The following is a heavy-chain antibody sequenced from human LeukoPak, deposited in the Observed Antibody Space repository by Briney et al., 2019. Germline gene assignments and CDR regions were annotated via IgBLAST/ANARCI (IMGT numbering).Heavy chain of an antibody. CDR1: GFTFSSYG. CDR3: AKDHRKYSYGPLDY. V-gene: IGHV3-30*18. CDR2: ISYDGSNK. Sequence: PGRSLRLSCAASGFTFSSYGMHWVRQAPGKGLEWVAVISYDGSNKYYADSVKGRFTISRDNSKNTLYLQMNSLRAEDTAVYYCAKDHRKYSYGPLDYWGQGTLVTVSS. J-gene: IGHJ4*02. D-gene: IGHD5-18*01.